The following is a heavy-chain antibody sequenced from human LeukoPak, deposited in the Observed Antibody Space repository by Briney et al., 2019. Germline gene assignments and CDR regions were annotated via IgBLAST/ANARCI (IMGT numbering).Heavy chain of an antibody. CDR3: ATSQGSGYLGY. J-gene: IGHJ4*02. V-gene: IGHV3-72*01. CDR1: GFTFSDHY. Sequence: PGGSLRLSCAASGFTFSDHYMDWVRQAPGKGLEWVGRIRKKINSYSTEYAASVKGRFTISRDDSKKSVYLQMNSLRSEDTAVYYCATSQGSGYLGYWGQGTVVTVSS. D-gene: IGHD3-22*01. CDR2: IRKKINSYST.